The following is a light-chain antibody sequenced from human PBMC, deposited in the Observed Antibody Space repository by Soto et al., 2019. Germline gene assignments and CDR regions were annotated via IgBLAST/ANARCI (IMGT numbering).Light chain of an antibody. CDR3: QSADKSGTYV. CDR2: KNN. V-gene: IGLV3-25*03. J-gene: IGLJ1*01. CDR1: ALPRQY. Sequence: SYELTQPPSVSVSPGQMARITCSGAALPRQYAYWYQQKPGQAPVLLIYKNNERPSGIPERFSGSSSGTTVTLTISGVQAEDEADYYCQSADKSGTYVFGTGTKLTVL.